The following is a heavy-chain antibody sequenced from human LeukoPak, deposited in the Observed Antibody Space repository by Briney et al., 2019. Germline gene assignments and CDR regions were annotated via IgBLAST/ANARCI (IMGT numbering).Heavy chain of an antibody. D-gene: IGHD2-2*01. CDR2: IRSDGSNK. Sequence: GGSLRLSCAASGFTLTSYGMHWVRQAPGKGLEWVALIRSDGSNKYYADSVKGRFTISRDNSKNTLYLQMNSLRAEDTAVYYCAKDHPYCSSTTCYVLGYWGQGTLVTVSS. J-gene: IGHJ4*02. V-gene: IGHV3-30*02. CDR1: GFTLTSYG. CDR3: AKDHPYCSSTTCYVLGY.